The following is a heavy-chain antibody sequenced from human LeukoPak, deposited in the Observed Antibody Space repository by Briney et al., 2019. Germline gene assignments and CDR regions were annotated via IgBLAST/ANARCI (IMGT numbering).Heavy chain of an antibody. Sequence: PGGSLRLSCTASGFTFGDYAMSWVRQAPGKGLEWVGFIRSKAYGGTTEYAASVKGRFTISRDGSKSIAYLQMNSLKTEDTAVYYCTSCWGSGWYWIDYWGQGTLVTVSS. J-gene: IGHJ4*02. CDR3: TSCWGSGWYWIDY. D-gene: IGHD6-19*01. CDR2: IRSKAYGGTT. V-gene: IGHV3-49*04. CDR1: GFTFGDYA.